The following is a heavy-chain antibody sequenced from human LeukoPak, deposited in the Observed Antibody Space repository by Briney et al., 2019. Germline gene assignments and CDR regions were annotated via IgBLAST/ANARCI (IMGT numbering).Heavy chain of an antibody. Sequence: PGGSLRLSCAASGFTFSDYYMSWIRQAPGKGLEWVGFIRSKAYGGTTEYAASVKGRFTISRDDSKSIAYLQMNSLKTEDTAVYYCTSPQRPNAYYYHGMDVWGQGTTVTVSS. J-gene: IGHJ6*02. D-gene: IGHD4/OR15-4a*01. CDR2: IRSKAYGGTT. CDR3: TSPQRPNAYYYHGMDV. V-gene: IGHV3-49*03. CDR1: GFTFSDYY.